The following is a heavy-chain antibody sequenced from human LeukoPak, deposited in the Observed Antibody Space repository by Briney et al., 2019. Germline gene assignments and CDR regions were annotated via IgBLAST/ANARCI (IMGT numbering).Heavy chain of an antibody. CDR2: ISGSGGST. CDR3: AKDDVDYGVDMAFDP. CDR1: GFTFSSYG. D-gene: IGHD4-17*01. Sequence: GGTLRLSCAASGFTFSSYGMSWVRQAPGKGLEWVSAISGSGGSTYYADSVKGRFTISRDNSKNTLYLQMNSLRAEDTAVYYCAKDDVDYGVDMAFDPWGQGTLVTVSS. V-gene: IGHV3-23*01. J-gene: IGHJ5*02.